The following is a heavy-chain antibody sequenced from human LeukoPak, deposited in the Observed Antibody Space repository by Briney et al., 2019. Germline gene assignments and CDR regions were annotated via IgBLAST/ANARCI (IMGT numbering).Heavy chain of an antibody. J-gene: IGHJ4*02. CDR3: AKVQRPHYYDSSSFYSPYDY. D-gene: IGHD3-22*01. CDR2: ISWNMGSI. CDR1: RFTFDDYA. V-gene: IGHV3-9*01. Sequence: GGSLRLSCAASRFTFDDYAMHWVRQAPGQGLEWVSGISWNMGSIGYADSVKGRFTISRDNAKNSLYLQMNSLRAEDTALYYCAKVQRPHYYDSSSFYSPYDYWGQGTLVAVSS.